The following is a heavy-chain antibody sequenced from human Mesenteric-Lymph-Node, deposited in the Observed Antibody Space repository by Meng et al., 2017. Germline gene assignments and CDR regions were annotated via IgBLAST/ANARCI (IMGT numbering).Heavy chain of an antibody. J-gene: IGHJ4*02. CDR3: AHSSGLHSYFDY. V-gene: IGHV3-53*05. Sequence: GESLKISCAASGFTVSSNYMSWVRQAPGKGLEWVSVIYSGGSTYYADSVKGRFTISRDNSKNTLYLQMNSLRAEDTAVYYCAHSSGLHSYFDYWGQGTLVTVSS. D-gene: IGHD6-19*01. CDR2: IYSGGST. CDR1: GFTVSSNY.